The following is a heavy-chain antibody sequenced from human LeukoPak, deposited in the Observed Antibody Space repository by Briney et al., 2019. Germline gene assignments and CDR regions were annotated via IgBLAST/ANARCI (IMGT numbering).Heavy chain of an antibody. V-gene: IGHV4-61*02. J-gene: IGHJ4*02. D-gene: IGHD6-19*01. CDR2: IYTSGST. CDR3: ARLQSGWFYFDY. CDR1: GGSISSGSYY. Sequence: SQTLSLTCTVSGGSISSGSYYWSWIRQPAGKGLEWIGRIYTSGSTNYNPSLKSRVTISVDTSKNQFSQKLSSVTAADTAVYYCARLQSGWFYFDYWGQGTLVTVSS.